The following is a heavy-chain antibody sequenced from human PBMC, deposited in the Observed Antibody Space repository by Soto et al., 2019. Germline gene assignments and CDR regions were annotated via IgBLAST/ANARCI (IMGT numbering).Heavy chain of an antibody. J-gene: IGHJ4*02. D-gene: IGHD2-15*01. V-gene: IGHV4-34*01. CDR3: ARGADIVVVVAATPYYFDY. CDR1: GGSFSGYY. Sequence: QVQLQQWGAGLLKPSETLSLTCAVYGGSFSGYYWSWIRQPPGKGLEWIGEINHSGSTNYNPSLKSRVTISVDTSKNQFSLKLSSVTAADTAVYYCARGADIVVVVAATPYYFDYWGQGTLVTVSS. CDR2: INHSGST.